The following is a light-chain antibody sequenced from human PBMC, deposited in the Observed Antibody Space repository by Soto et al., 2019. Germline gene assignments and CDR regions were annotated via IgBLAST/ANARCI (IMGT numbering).Light chain of an antibody. CDR3: QQYNSYSPG. CDR2: DAS. V-gene: IGKV1-5*01. Sequence: DIQMTQSPSTLSASVGDRVTITCRASQSISGWLAWYQQKPGKAPKLLIYDASSLESGVPSRFSGSGSGTEFTLTISSLQPDDFATYYCQQYNSYSPGFGQGTRLEIK. J-gene: IGKJ5*01. CDR1: QSISGW.